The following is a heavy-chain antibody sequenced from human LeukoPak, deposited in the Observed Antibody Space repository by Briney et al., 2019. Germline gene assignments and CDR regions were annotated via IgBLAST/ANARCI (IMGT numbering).Heavy chain of an antibody. CDR2: INHSGST. Sequence: SETLSLTCAVYGGSFSGYYWSWIRQPPGKGLEWIGEINHSGSTNYNPSLKSRVTISVDTSKNQFSLKLSSVTAADTAVYYCARHNRRGINYYGSGSYYNQPWDFDYWGQGTLVTVSS. V-gene: IGHV4-34*01. CDR3: ARHNRRGINYYGSGSYYNQPWDFDY. CDR1: GGSFSGYY. D-gene: IGHD3-10*01. J-gene: IGHJ4*02.